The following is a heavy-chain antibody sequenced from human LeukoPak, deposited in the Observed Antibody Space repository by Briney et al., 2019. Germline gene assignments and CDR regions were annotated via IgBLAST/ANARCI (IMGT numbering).Heavy chain of an antibody. CDR1: GFTFSDFW. CDR3: ASILWLYYYGRGGAFDI. CDR2: IKKDGSEK. Sequence: GSLRLSCAASGFTFSDFWMSWVRQAPGKGLEWVASIKKDGSEKYYVDSVEGRFTISRDNAKNSLYLQMSSLRAEDTAVYYCASILWLYYYGRGGAFDIWGQGTMVTVSS. J-gene: IGHJ3*02. V-gene: IGHV3-7*01. D-gene: IGHD3-10*02.